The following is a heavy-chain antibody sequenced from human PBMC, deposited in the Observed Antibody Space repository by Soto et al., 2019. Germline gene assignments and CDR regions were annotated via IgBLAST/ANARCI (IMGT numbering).Heavy chain of an antibody. CDR2: IYYRGNT. CDR3: ARDRRTYYSASGTYYYAMDV. CDR1: GDSISSDDYY. J-gene: IGHJ6*02. V-gene: IGHV4-30-4*01. D-gene: IGHD3-10*01. Sequence: PSETLSLTCTVSGDSISSDDYYWSWVRQPPGKGLEWIGYIYYRGNTYYNPSLKSRVTISVDTSKNQFSLKLNSVTAADTAVYYCARDRRTYYSASGTYYYAMDVWGQGTTVTVSS.